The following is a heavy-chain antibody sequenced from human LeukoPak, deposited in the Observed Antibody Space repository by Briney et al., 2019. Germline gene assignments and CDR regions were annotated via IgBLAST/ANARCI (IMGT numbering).Heavy chain of an antibody. V-gene: IGHV4-59*01. Sequence: SETLSLTCTVSGGSISGYYWSWIRQPPGKGLEWIGYIYYSGSTNYNPSLKSRVTISVDTSKNQFSLKLSSVTAADTAVYYCARVIAAAGTKWFDPWGQGTLVTVSS. CDR1: GGSISGYY. J-gene: IGHJ5*02. D-gene: IGHD6-13*01. CDR2: IYYSGST. CDR3: ARVIAAAGTKWFDP.